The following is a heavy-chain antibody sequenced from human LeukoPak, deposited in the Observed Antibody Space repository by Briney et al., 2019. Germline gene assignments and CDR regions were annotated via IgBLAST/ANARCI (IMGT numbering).Heavy chain of an antibody. J-gene: IGHJ4*02. V-gene: IGHV1-3*01. D-gene: IGHD4/OR15-4a*01. CDR2: SNAGNGNT. Sequence: ASVKVSCKASGYTFTSYAMHWVRQAPGQRLEWMGWSNAGNGNTNYSQKFQGRVTITTDESTSTAYMELSSLRSEDTAVYYCARESRDYGRSYWGQGTLVTVSS. CDR1: GYTFTSYA. CDR3: ARESRDYGRSY.